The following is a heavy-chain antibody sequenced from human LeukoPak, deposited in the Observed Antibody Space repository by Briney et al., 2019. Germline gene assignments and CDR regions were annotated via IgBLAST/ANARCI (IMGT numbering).Heavy chain of an antibody. CDR3: ARGDFWSGYPPGYYMDV. CDR2: IYYSGST. J-gene: IGHJ6*03. V-gene: IGHV4-39*07. CDR1: GGSISSSSYY. D-gene: IGHD3-3*01. Sequence: SETLSLTCTVSGGSISSSSYYWGWIRQPPGKGLEWIGSIYYSGSTYYNPSLKSRVTISVDTSKNQFSLKLTSVTAADTAVYYCARGDFWSGYPPGYYMDVWGKGTTVTVSS.